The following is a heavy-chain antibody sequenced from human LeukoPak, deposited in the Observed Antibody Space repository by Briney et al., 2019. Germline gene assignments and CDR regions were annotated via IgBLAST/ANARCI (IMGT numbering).Heavy chain of an antibody. V-gene: IGHV4-34*01. J-gene: IGHJ3*02. D-gene: IGHD2-2*02. Sequence: SETLSLTCAVYGGSFSGYYWSWIRQPPGKGLEWIGEINHSGSTNYNPSLKGRVTISVDTSKNQFSLKLSSVTAADTAVYYCARDDCSSTSCYTPNAFDIWGQGTMVTVSS. CDR3: ARDDCSSTSCYTPNAFDI. CDR1: GGSFSGYY. CDR2: INHSGST.